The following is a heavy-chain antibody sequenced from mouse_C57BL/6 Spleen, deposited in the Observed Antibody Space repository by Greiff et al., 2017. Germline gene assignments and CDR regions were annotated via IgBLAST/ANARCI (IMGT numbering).Heavy chain of an antibody. Sequence: QVQLKQPGAELVKPGASVKMSCKASGYTFTSYWITWVKQRPGQGLEWIGDIYPGSGSTNYNEKFKSKATLTVDTSSSTAYMQLSSLTSEDSAVYYCARSYGSSWVAYWGQGTLVTVSA. J-gene: IGHJ3*01. D-gene: IGHD1-1*01. V-gene: IGHV1-55*01. CDR2: IYPGSGST. CDR3: ARSYGSSWVAY. CDR1: GYTFTSYW.